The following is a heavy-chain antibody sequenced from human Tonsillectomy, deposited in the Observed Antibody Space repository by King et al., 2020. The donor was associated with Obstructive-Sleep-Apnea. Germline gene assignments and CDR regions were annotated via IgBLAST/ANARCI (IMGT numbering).Heavy chain of an antibody. CDR1: GVSIRSGGYS. J-gene: IGHJ4*02. Sequence: VPLQESGPGLAKPSQTLSLTCTVSGVSIRSGGYSWSWIRQHPGKGLEWIGYIYHSGSTYYNPSLKSRVTISVDTSKNQFSLKLSSVTAADTAVYYCVASEWELPLGYWGQGTLVTVSS. CDR3: VASEWELPLGY. V-gene: IGHV4-31*03. CDR2: IYHSGST. D-gene: IGHD1-26*01.